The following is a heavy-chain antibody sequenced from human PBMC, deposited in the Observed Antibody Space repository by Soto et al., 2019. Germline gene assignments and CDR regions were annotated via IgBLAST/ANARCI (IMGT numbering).Heavy chain of an antibody. CDR3: ARDETYYYDSSGYYWRDRFDY. CDR1: GYTFTSYD. Sequence: QVQLVQSGAEVRKPGASVKVSCEASGYTFTSYDIYWVRQATGQGLEWMGWMNPNTGNSGYAQKFQGRVTMTSDTSISTAHMELSSLRSEDTAVYYCARDETYYYDSSGYYWRDRFDYWGQGTLVTVSS. CDR2: MNPNTGNS. V-gene: IGHV1-8*01. J-gene: IGHJ4*02. D-gene: IGHD3-22*01.